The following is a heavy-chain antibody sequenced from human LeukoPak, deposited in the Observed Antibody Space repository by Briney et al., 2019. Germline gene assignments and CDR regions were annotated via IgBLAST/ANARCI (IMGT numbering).Heavy chain of an antibody. D-gene: IGHD1-26*01. CDR3: ARGELLRGQLDY. CDR2: IIPIFGTA. V-gene: IGHV1-69*13. J-gene: IGHJ4*02. CDR1: GGTFSSYA. Sequence: GASVKVSCKASGGTFSSYAISWVRQAPGQGLEWMGGIIPIFGTANYAQKFQGRVTITADESTSTAYMELSSLRSEDTAVYYCARGELLRGQLDYWGQGTLVTVSS.